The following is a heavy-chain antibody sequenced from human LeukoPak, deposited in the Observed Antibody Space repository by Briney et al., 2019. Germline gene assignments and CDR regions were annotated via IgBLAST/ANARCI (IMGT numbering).Heavy chain of an antibody. D-gene: IGHD6-6*01. CDR2: IYYSGST. V-gene: IGHV4-59*08. CDR1: VGSISSYY. CDR3: ARLYSNSSYFDY. J-gene: IGHJ4*02. Sequence: SETLSLTYTVWVGSISSYYWRCIGQPPGRGLEWIGYIYYSGSTNYNPSLKSRVTISVDTSKNQFSLKLSSVTAADKAVYYCARLYSNSSYFDYWGQGTLVTVSS.